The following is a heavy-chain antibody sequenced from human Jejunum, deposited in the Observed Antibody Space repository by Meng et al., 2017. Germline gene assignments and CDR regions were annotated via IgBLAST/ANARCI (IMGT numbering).Heavy chain of an antibody. CDR2: VNAGNGNT. V-gene: IGHV1-3*01. CDR1: GYTFKNYL. Sequence: QVLLVQSGAEVKKPGASVTVSCKASGYTFKNYLIHWVRQAPGQRLEWMGWVNAGNGNTKSSQNFQGRVTFNRDTSATTAYMELSSLTPEDTAVYYCARLYYFDSSGTYDYWGQGTLVTVSS. J-gene: IGHJ4*02. CDR3: ARLYYFDSSGTYDY. D-gene: IGHD3-22*01.